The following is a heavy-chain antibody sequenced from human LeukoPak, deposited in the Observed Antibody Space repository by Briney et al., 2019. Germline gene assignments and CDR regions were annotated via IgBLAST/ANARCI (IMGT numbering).Heavy chain of an antibody. CDR3: ARDQEGFDY. CDR1: GYTFDVYY. J-gene: IGHJ4*02. Sequence: ASVKVSCKASGYTFDVYYIHWVRQAPGQGLEWMGMIYPRDGSTSYAQKFQGRVTVTRDTSTSTVHMELSGLRSEDTAVYYCARDQEGFDYWGQGTLVTVSS. V-gene: IGHV1-46*02. CDR2: IYPRDGST.